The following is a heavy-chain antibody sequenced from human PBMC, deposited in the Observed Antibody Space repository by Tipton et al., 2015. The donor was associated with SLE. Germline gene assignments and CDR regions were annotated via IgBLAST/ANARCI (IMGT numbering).Heavy chain of an antibody. J-gene: IGHJ4*02. CDR3: ARDLDSSSVGYFDY. V-gene: IGHV3-30*02. Sequence: SLRLSCAASGFTFSDYGMHWVRQAPGKGLEWVAFVRFDGSNKYYADSVKGRFTISRDSSKSTMCLQMNSLRPEDTAVYYCARDLDSSSVGYFDYWGQGTLVTVSS. CDR2: VRFDGSNK. D-gene: IGHD6-6*01. CDR1: GFTFSDYG.